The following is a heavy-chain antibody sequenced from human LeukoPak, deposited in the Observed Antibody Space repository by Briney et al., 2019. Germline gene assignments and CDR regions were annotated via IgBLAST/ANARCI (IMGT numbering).Heavy chain of an antibody. CDR2: IKADGSEK. CDR1: GFSFSGHW. J-gene: IGHJ4*02. D-gene: IGHD1-26*01. V-gene: IGHV3-7*05. Sequence: AGSLRLSCAASGFSFSGHWMNWVRQPPGKGLEWVANIKADGSEKYYVDSVKGRFTISRDDAKRTVDLQMDNLRVEDTAIYYCAYRNNFEYWGQGALVTVSS. CDR3: AYRNNFEY.